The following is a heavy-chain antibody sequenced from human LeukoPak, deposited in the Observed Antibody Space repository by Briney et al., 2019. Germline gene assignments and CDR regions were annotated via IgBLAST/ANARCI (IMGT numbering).Heavy chain of an antibody. CDR1: RYTFTSYY. D-gene: IGHD3-22*01. V-gene: IGHV1-46*01. CDR3: ARASRSSGSYDAFDI. Sequence: ASVKVSCKASRYTFTSYYMHWVRQAPGQGLEWMGIINPSGGSTSYAQKFQGRVTMTRDTSTSTVYMELSSLRSEDTAVYYCARASRSSGSYDAFDIWGQGTMVTVSS. J-gene: IGHJ3*02. CDR2: INPSGGST.